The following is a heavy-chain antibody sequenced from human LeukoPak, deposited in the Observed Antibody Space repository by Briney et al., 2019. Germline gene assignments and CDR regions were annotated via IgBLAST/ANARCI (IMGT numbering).Heavy chain of an antibody. Sequence: KPSETLSLTCTVSGGSISSYYWSWIRQPPGKGLEWIGYIYYSGSTNYNPSLKSRVTISVDTSKNQFSLKLSSVTAADTAVYYCARVGATTVGAFDIWGQGTMVTVSS. CDR2: IYYSGST. D-gene: IGHD1-26*01. V-gene: IGHV4-59*01. CDR3: ARVGATTVGAFDI. CDR1: GGSISSYY. J-gene: IGHJ3*02.